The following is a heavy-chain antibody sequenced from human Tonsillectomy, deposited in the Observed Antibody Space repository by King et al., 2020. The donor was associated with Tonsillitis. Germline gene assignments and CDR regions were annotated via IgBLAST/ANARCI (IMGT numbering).Heavy chain of an antibody. CDR1: GFTFSNYG. J-gene: IGHJ6*02. V-gene: IGHV3-30*18. CDR2: ISYDGSNK. CDR3: AKDREGCMDV. D-gene: IGHD1-26*01. Sequence: VQLVESGGGVVQPGRSLRLSCAASGFTFSNYGIHWVRQAPGKGLEWVAGISYDGSNKYYADSVKGRFTISRDNSKNTLFLQMNSLRAEDTAVYYCAKDREGCMDVWGQGTTVTVSS.